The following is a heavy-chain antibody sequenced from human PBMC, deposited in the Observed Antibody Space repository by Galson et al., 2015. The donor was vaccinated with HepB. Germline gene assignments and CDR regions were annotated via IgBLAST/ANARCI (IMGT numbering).Heavy chain of an antibody. CDR2: IHYTGST. CDR1: GGSIISYY. V-gene: IGHV4-59*01. D-gene: IGHD2-15*01. J-gene: IGHJ4*02. Sequence: ETLSLTCTVSGGSIISYYWSWIRQAPGKGLEWIGYIHYTGSTNYNPSLNGRVTISLDTSKNQFSLNLNSVTAADTAVYYCAREGCSGGYCYEDYWGQGSLVTVSS. CDR3: AREGCSGGYCYEDY.